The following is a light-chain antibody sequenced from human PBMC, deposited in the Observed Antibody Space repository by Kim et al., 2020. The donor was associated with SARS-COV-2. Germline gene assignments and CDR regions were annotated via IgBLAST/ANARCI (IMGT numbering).Light chain of an antibody. V-gene: IGKV3-15*01. CDR2: GAS. J-gene: IGKJ5*01. CDR3: QKYNNWPIT. Sequence: VSPGERATRSCRASQSVSSNLAWYQQKPGQAPRLLIYGASTRDTGIPDRFSGGGSGTEFTLTISSLQSEDFAVYYCQKYNNWPITFGQGTRLEIK. CDR1: QSVSSN.